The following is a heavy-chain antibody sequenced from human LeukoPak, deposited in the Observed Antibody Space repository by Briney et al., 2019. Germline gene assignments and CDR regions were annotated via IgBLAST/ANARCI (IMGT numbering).Heavy chain of an antibody. J-gene: IGHJ4*02. V-gene: IGHV3-23*01. CDR1: GLTFSSYA. CDR2: ISGSGSST. CDR3: ARIAVIASYFNY. D-gene: IGHD6-19*01. Sequence: GGSLRLSCGASGLTFSSYAMSWVRQAPGKGLEWVSGISGSGSSTYYVDSVKGRLTISRDNSKNTLYLQMNSLRAEDTAVYYCARIAVIASYFNYWGQGTLVTVSS.